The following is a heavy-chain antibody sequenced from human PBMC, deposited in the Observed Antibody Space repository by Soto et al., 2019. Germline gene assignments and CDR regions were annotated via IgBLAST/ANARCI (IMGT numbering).Heavy chain of an antibody. CDR3: AKEGEYYYDSSGYSSHFDY. CDR1: GFTFSSYA. Sequence: GGSLRLSCAASGFTFSSYAMSWVRQAPGKGLEWVSAISGSGGSTYYADSVKGRFTISSDNSKNTLYLQMNSLRAEDTAVYYCAKEGEYYYDSSGYSSHFDYWGQGTLVTVSS. CDR2: ISGSGGST. J-gene: IGHJ4*02. V-gene: IGHV3-23*01. D-gene: IGHD3-22*01.